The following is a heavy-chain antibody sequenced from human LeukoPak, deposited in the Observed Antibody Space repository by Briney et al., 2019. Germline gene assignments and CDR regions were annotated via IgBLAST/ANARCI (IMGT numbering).Heavy chain of an antibody. D-gene: IGHD6-19*01. Sequence: ASVKVSCKASGYTFTSYYMHWVRQAPGQGLEWMGIINPSGGSTSYAQKFQGRATMTRDTSTSTVYMELSSLRSEDTAVYYCARKGLSSGWPYYYYYYMDVWGKGTTVTISS. J-gene: IGHJ6*03. CDR2: INPSGGST. CDR1: GYTFTSYY. CDR3: ARKGLSSGWPYYYYYYMDV. V-gene: IGHV1-46*01.